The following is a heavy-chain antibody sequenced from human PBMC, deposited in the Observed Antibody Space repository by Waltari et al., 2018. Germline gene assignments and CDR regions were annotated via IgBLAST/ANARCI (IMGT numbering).Heavy chain of an antibody. CDR3: AKEGRGFDY. V-gene: IGHV3-30*18. CDR1: GFTFSSYG. CDR2: IWYDGSNK. J-gene: IGHJ4*02. Sequence: QVQLVESGGGVVQPGRSLRLSCAASGFTFSSYGMHWVRQAPGKGLEWVAVIWYDGSNKYYADSVKGRFTISRDNSKNTLHLQMNSLRAEDTAMYYCAKEGRGFDYWGQGTLVTVSS.